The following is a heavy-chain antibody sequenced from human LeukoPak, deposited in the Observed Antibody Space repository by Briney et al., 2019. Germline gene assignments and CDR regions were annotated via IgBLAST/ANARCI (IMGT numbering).Heavy chain of an antibody. CDR1: GFTFSSYA. Sequence: GRSLRLSCAASGFTFSSYAMHWVRQAPGKGLEWVAVISYDGSNKYYADSVKGRFTISRDNSKNTLYLQMNSLRAEDTVVYYCAKDEMVRGVIIAPIDAFDIWGQGTMVTVSS. J-gene: IGHJ3*02. D-gene: IGHD3-10*01. V-gene: IGHV3-30*04. CDR3: AKDEMVRGVIIAPIDAFDI. CDR2: ISYDGSNK.